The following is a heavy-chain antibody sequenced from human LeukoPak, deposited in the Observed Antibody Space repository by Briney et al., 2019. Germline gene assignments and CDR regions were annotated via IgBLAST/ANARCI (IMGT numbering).Heavy chain of an antibody. D-gene: IGHD2-2*01. CDR1: GYTVTNYY. J-gene: IGHJ6*02. CDR3: ASVYQHGMDV. V-gene: IGHV1-46*01. Sequence: GASVKVSCKASGYTVTNYYMHWVRQAPGQGLEWMGIVNPSSISASYAQKFQGRVTMTRDTSTSTVSMELRSLRSDDTAVYYCASVYQHGMDVWGQGTTVTVSS. CDR2: VNPSSISA.